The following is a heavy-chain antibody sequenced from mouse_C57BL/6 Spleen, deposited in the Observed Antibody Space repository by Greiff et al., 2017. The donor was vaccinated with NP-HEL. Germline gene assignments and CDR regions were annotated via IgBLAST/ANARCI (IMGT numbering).Heavy chain of an antibody. CDR1: GFTFSDYG. Sequence: EVMLVESGGGLVKPGGSLKLSCAASGFTFSDYGMHWVRQAPEKGLEWVAYISSGSSTIYYADTVKGRFTISRDNAKNTLFLQMTSLRSEDTAMYYCARPPYYGSSPYWYFDVWGTGTTVTVSS. V-gene: IGHV5-17*01. CDR3: ARPPYYGSSPYWYFDV. J-gene: IGHJ1*03. D-gene: IGHD1-1*01. CDR2: ISSGSSTI.